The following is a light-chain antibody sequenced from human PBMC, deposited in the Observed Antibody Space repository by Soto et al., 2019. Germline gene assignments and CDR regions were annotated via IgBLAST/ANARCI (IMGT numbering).Light chain of an antibody. J-gene: IGKJ2*01. CDR2: GAS. V-gene: IGKV3-20*01. CDR1: QSVSSSY. CDR3: QQYGSSPPNT. Sequence: ESVLTQSPGTLSLSPGERATLSCRASQSVSSSYFAWYQQKPGQAPRVLIYGASSRATGIPDRFSGSGSGTDFTLNISRLEPEDFAVYYCQQYGSSPPNTFGQGTKLEIK.